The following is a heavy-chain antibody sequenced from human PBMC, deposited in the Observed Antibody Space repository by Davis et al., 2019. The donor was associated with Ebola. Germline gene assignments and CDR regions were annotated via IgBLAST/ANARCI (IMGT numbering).Heavy chain of an antibody. V-gene: IGHV3-7*01. CDR1: GFTFSTYW. CDR3: ARDLPDY. CDR2: INEDGSEK. Sequence: PGGSLRLSCEASGFTFSTYWMSWVRQAPGKGLEWVAHINEDGSEKYYVDSVKGRFTISRDNAKNSLHLQMNSLRAEDTAVYYCARDLPDYWGQGTLVTVSS. J-gene: IGHJ4*02.